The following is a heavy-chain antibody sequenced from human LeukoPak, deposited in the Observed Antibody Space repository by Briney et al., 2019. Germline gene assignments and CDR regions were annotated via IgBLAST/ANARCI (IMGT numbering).Heavy chain of an antibody. V-gene: IGHV3-23*01. CDR3: ASPSVVGY. D-gene: IGHD6-6*01. CDR2: ISGSGGST. Sequence: PGGSLRLSCAAPGFNFSSYSMNWVRQAPGKGLEWVSAISGSGGSTYYADSVKGRFTISRDNSKNSLYLQMNSLRAEDTAVYYCASPSVVGYWGQGTLVTVSS. J-gene: IGHJ4*01. CDR1: GFNFSSYS.